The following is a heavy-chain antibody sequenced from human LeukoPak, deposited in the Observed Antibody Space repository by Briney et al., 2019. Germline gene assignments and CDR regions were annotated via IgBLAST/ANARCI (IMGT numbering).Heavy chain of an antibody. J-gene: IGHJ4*02. CDR3: ARGAAATY. D-gene: IGHD6-13*01. CDR1: GGSISTYY. Sequence: SETLSLTCAVSGGSISTYYWSWIRQPPGKGLEWIGYIHYSGSSNYNPSLKSRVTISLDTSKNQFSLKLSSVAAADTAVYYCARGAAATYWGQGTLVTVSS. V-gene: IGHV4-59*01. CDR2: IHYSGSS.